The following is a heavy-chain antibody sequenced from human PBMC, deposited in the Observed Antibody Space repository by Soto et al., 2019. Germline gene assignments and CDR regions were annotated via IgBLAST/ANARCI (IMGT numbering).Heavy chain of an antibody. Sequence: SETLSHTCTVSGGAISSYYWSWIRQPPGKGLEWIGYIDYSGITNYNPSLKSRVTISVDTSKNQFSLKLSSVTGADTPVYYCARYKSNYYYGMDVWGEGTTVTVSS. J-gene: IGHJ6*02. CDR1: GGAISSYY. CDR2: IDYSGIT. V-gene: IGHV4-59*01. CDR3: ARYKSNYYYGMDV. D-gene: IGHD1-20*01.